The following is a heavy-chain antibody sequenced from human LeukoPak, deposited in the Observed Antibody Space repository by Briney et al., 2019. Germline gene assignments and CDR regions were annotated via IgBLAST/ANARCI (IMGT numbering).Heavy chain of an antibody. CDR1: GGSISRYY. CDR2: IYSGGST. J-gene: IGHJ6*02. D-gene: IGHD1-14*01. V-gene: IGHV4-4*07. CDR3: ARGPRQSTFYGMDV. Sequence: SETLSLTCTVAGGSISRYYWSWVRQPAGKALEWIGRIYSGGSTNYNPSLKSRVTMSVDTSKNQFSLKLTSVTAADTAVYYCARGPRQSTFYGMDVWGQGTTVTVSS.